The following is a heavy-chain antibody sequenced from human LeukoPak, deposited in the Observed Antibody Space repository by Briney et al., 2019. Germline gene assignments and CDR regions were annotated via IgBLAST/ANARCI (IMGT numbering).Heavy chain of an antibody. V-gene: IGHV5-51*01. CDR1: GSIFTSYR. D-gene: IGHD4-17*01. CDR2: IYPGDSDT. J-gene: IGHJ4*02. Sequence: GASLQISCKGSGSIFTSYRIGGGRPLPGKGLEWLGIIYPGDSDTRYSPSFQGQVTISADKSISTAYLQWSSLKASDTAMYYCARPYGDYGVDYFDYWGQGTLVTVSS. CDR3: ARPYGDYGVDYFDY.